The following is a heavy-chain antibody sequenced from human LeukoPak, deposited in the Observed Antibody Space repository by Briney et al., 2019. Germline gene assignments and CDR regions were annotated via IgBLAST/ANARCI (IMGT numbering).Heavy chain of an antibody. D-gene: IGHD3-10*01. V-gene: IGHV3-30*02. CDR2: IRYDRSTI. CDR1: GFIFSTYG. Sequence: PGGSLRLSCAASGFIFSTYGMHWVRQAPGKGLEWVAYIRYDRSTIYYADSVKGRFTISRDNSKNTLFLQMNSLRAEDTAVYYCAKVRRTSGGYFRAKKGSDYWGQGTLVTVSS. J-gene: IGHJ4*02. CDR3: AKVRRTSGGYFRAKKGSDY.